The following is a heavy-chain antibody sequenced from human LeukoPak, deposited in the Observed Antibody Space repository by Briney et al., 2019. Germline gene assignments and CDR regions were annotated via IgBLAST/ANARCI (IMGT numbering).Heavy chain of an antibody. CDR1: GYTFINSG. J-gene: IGHJ4*02. CDR2: ISAYNGNT. Sequence: GASVTVSCKASGYTFINSGITWVRQAPGQGLEWMGWISAYNGNTDYAQKFQGRVTMTTDTSTTTAYMHLTSLSSDDTAVYYCARGRDKGDYGGQGTLVTVSS. CDR3: ARGRDKGDY. V-gene: IGHV1-18*01.